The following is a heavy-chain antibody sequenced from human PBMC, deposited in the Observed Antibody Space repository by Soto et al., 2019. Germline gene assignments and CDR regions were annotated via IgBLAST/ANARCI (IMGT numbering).Heavy chain of an antibody. CDR3: PRGSSTSQSQLTCGMDV. CDR2: VIPIFGTA. D-gene: IGHD2-2*01. CDR1: GGTFISCA. V-gene: IGHV1-69*01. Sequence: QVQLVQSGAEVKKPGSSVKFSCNASGGTFISCAISWVRQAPGQALEWMGGVIPIFGTANYAQKFQGRVTNTAYAPTSTAYMQLSSLRSDDTAVYYCPRGSSTSQSQLTCGMDVLGQGTTVTVSS. J-gene: IGHJ6*01.